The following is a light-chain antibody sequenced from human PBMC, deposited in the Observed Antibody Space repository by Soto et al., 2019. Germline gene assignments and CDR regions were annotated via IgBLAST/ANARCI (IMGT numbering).Light chain of an antibody. CDR2: AAS. J-gene: IGKJ1*01. CDR1: QTTNKY. Sequence: DIQLTQSPSSLSASVGDRVTITCRASQTTNKYLNWYQQKPGKAPRLLIFAASNLQSGVPSRFSGSGYGTDYTLTISSLQPEDVATYYCQRSYSAPPTFGQGTKVESK. CDR3: QRSYSAPPT. V-gene: IGKV1-39*01.